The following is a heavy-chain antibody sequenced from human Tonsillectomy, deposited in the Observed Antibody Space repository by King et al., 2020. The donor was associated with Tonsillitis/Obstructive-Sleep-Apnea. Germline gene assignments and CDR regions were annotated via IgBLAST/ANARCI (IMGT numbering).Heavy chain of an antibody. Sequence: VQLPQWGAGLLKPSETLSLSCAVYGGPFNGYYWTWIRQPPGKGLEWIGEVNHSGNTNYNPSLKSRLTISVDTSKNQFSLTLSSVTAADTAVYYCARGXPAYXXXXXXQGTLVTVSS. CDR3: ARGXPAYXXXX. V-gene: IGHV4-34*01. CDR2: VNHSGNT. CDR1: GGPFNGYY. J-gene: IGHJ4*02.